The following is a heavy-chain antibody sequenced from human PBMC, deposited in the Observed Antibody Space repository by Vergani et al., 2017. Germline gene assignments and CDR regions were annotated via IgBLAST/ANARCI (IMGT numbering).Heavy chain of an antibody. D-gene: IGHD3-22*01. J-gene: IGHJ4*02. Sequence: EVQLVESGGGLVKPGGSLRLSCAASGFTFSSYSMNWVRQAPGKGLEWVSSISSSSSYIYYADSVKGRFTISRDNAKNSLYLQMNSLRAEDTDVYYCARPNYYDSSGYGYWGQGTLVTVSS. CDR3: ARPNYYDSSGYGY. V-gene: IGHV3-21*01. CDR1: GFTFSSYS. CDR2: ISSSSSYI.